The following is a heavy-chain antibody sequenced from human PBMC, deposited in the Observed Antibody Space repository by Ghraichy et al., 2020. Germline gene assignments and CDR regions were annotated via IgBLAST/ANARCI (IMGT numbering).Heavy chain of an antibody. D-gene: IGHD3-16*01. Sequence: SETLSLTCTVSGGSISSGGYYWGWIRQPPEKGLEWIGSVYYSGGTYYDPSLRSRVTISVDTSKSQFSLNLSSVTAADTAVYYCVRHFTGSYYYYTDVWGRGTTVTVSS. CDR2: VYYSGGT. J-gene: IGHJ6*03. V-gene: IGHV4-39*01. CDR3: VRHFTGSYYYYTDV. CDR1: GGSISSGGYY.